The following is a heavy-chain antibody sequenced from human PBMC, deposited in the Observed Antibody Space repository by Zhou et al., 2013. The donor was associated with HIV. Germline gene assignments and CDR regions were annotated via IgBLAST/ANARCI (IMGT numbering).Heavy chain of an antibody. J-gene: IGHJ4*02. CDR1: GGSFSSYA. CDR3: ARDERAFDY. CDR2: IIPVFGSP. Sequence: QVQLVQSGPEVKKPGSSVKVSCKTSGGSFSSYATNWVRQAPGQGLEWMGGIIPVFGSPRYAQRFMGRVTITADESTSTTYLELSSLTSEDTALYYCARDERAFDYWGQGTLVTVPS. V-gene: IGHV1-69*12.